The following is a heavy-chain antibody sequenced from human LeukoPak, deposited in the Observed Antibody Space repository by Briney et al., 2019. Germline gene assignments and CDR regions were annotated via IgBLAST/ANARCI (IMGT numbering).Heavy chain of an antibody. V-gene: IGHV3-33*06. D-gene: IGHD1-26*01. CDR2: IWYDGSNK. Sequence: PGRSLRLSCAASGFTFSSYGMHWVRQAPGKGLEWVAVIWYDGSNKYYADSVKGRFTTSRDNSKNTLYLQMNSLRAEDTAVYYCAKEGSGSYYFDYWGQGTLVTVSS. CDR3: AKEGSGSYYFDY. J-gene: IGHJ4*02. CDR1: GFTFSSYG.